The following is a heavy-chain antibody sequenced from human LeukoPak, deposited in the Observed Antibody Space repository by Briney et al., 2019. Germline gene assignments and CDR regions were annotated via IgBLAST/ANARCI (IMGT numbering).Heavy chain of an antibody. Sequence: GGSLRLTCAVSGITFSSYAMTWVRQAPGKGLEWVSTISGSGSSTYYAGSVKGRFTISRDNSKNTLYLQMNSLRAEDTAVYYCAKGAPYSSGWYSDYWGQGTLVTVSS. V-gene: IGHV3-23*01. CDR1: GITFSSYA. CDR2: ISGSGSST. D-gene: IGHD6-19*01. J-gene: IGHJ4*02. CDR3: AKGAPYSSGWYSDY.